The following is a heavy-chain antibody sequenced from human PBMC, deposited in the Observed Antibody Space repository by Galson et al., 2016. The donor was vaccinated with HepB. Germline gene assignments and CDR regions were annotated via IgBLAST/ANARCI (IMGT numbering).Heavy chain of an antibody. CDR1: GDSISSGTYY. Sequence: TLSLTCTVSGDSISSGTYYWSWLHQLPGKGLEWFGYIYHTGYTYQNPSLKTRVTMSVDTSKNQFSLHLSSVTVADTAFYYCAGASTPYDRFDPWGQGTLVTVSS. CDR3: AGASTPYDRFDP. J-gene: IGHJ5*02. V-gene: IGHV4-31*03. D-gene: IGHD3-3*01. CDR2: IYHTGYT.